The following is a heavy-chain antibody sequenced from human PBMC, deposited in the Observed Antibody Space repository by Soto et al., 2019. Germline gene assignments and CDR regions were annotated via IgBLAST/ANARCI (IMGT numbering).Heavy chain of an antibody. D-gene: IGHD3-10*01. Sequence: QITLKESGPTLVKPTQTLTLTCTFSGFSLSTSGVGVGWIRQPPGKALEWLALIYWDDDKRYSPSLKSRLTITKDTSKNQGVLTMTNMDPVDTAPYYCAHLQMEMVRGVTPPPAYYWGQGTLVTVSS. J-gene: IGHJ4*02. CDR3: AHLQMEMVRGVTPPPAYY. CDR2: IYWDDDK. CDR1: GFSLSTSGVG. V-gene: IGHV2-5*02.